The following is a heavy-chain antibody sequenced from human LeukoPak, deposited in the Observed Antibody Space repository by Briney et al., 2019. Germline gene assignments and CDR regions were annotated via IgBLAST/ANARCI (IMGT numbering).Heavy chain of an antibody. J-gene: IGHJ3*02. CDR2: IYYSGST. Sequence: SETLSLTCTVSGGPISSSSYYWGWIRQPPGEGLEWIGSIYYSGSTYYNPSLKSRVTISVDTSKNQFSLKLSSVTAADTAVYYCARSLTYREYVDTGGAFDIWGQGTMVTVSS. CDR3: ARSLTYREYVDTGGAFDI. V-gene: IGHV4-39*07. CDR1: GGPISSSSYY. D-gene: IGHD5-18*01.